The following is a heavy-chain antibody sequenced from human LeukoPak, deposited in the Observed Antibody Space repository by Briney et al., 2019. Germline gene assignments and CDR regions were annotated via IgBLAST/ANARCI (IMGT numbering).Heavy chain of an antibody. Sequence: GGSLRLSCATSGFTFSSYSMHWVRQAPGKGLEWVSVISHDGTSKHSADSVKGRLTISRDNSNNTLFLQMNSLRAEDTAMYYCVRVSGYCTTNSCYKMTIPFDYWGQGILVTVSS. CDR2: ISHDGTSK. D-gene: IGHD2-2*02. V-gene: IGHV3-30*04. CDR1: GFTFSSYS. CDR3: VRVSGYCTTNSCYKMTIPFDY. J-gene: IGHJ4*02.